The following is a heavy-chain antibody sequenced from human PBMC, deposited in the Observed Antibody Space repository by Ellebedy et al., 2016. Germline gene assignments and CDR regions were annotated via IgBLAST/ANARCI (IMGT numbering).Heavy chain of an antibody. V-gene: IGHV3-74*03. CDR1: GFTFSSYS. J-gene: IGHJ4*02. CDR3: TRVGMGSGLDF. Sequence: GESLKISXAASGFTFSSYSMNWVRQAPGKGLVWVSRMNSDGSTITYADSVKGRFTISRDNAKNTLYLQMSSLRVEDTAVYYCTRVGMGSGLDFWGQGTLVTVSS. D-gene: IGHD3-22*01. CDR2: MNSDGSTI.